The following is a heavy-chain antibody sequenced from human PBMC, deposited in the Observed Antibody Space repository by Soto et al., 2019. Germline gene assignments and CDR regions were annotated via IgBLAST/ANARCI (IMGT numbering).Heavy chain of an antibody. CDR2: ISNTGGRT. D-gene: IGHD5-18*01. Sequence: GGSLRLSXAASGFTFSNYAMSWVRQAPGKGLEWVSYISNTGGRTNYADSVKGRFSISRDNSKNTLYLQMNSLRAEDTATYYCAKSGYTPNNWFDPWGQGTLVTVSS. CDR1: GFTFSNYA. J-gene: IGHJ5*02. V-gene: IGHV3-23*01. CDR3: AKSGYTPNNWFDP.